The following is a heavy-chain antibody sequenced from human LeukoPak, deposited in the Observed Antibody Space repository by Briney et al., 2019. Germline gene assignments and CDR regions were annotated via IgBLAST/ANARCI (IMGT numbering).Heavy chain of an antibody. V-gene: IGHV2-70*20. CDR1: GFSLSTSGMC. Sequence: SGPALVKPTQTLTLTCTFSGFSLSTSGMCVSWVRQPPEKALEWLALIDWDDDKYYSTSLKTRLTISKDTSKNQVVLTMTNMDPVDKATYYCARIRGGDCYSNYYGLDVWGQGTTVTVSS. J-gene: IGHJ6*02. CDR3: ARIRGGDCYSNYYGLDV. D-gene: IGHD2-21*02. CDR2: IDWDDDK.